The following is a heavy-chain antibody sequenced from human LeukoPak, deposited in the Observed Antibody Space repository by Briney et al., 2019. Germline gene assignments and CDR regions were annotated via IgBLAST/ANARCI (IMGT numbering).Heavy chain of an antibody. CDR1: GFTFSTSW. Sequence: PGGSLRLSCAASGFTFSTSWMHWVRQAPGKGLVWVSRIDGDGNSINYADSVKGRFTISRDNTKNTLYLQMNSLRVEDTAVYYCANWIEIYYWGQGTLDTVSS. D-gene: IGHD2-2*03. CDR3: ANWIEIYY. CDR2: IDGDGNSI. V-gene: IGHV3-74*01. J-gene: IGHJ4*02.